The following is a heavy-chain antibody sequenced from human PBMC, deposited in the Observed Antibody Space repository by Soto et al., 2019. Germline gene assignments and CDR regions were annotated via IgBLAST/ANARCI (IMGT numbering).Heavy chain of an antibody. J-gene: IGHJ4*02. Sequence: ASVKVSCKASGYTFTGYYMHWVRQAPGQGLEWMGWINPNSGGTNYAQKFQGWVTMTRDTSISTAYMELSRLRSDDTAVYYCARAPHSSPEDYYFDYWGQGSLVTVSS. V-gene: IGHV1-2*04. CDR1: GYTFTGYY. CDR3: ARAPHSSPEDYYFDY. D-gene: IGHD6-13*01. CDR2: INPNSGGT.